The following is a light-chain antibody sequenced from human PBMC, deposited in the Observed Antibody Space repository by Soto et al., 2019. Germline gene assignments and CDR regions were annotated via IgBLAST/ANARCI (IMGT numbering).Light chain of an antibody. CDR1: QRVSSSY. Sequence: EIVLTKSQGTLSLSPGERATLSCRASQRVSSSYLAWYQHKPGQAPRLLIDGAYSMANGIPDRFSGSGSGTDFTIAISRLEPEDIAVYFCLRYGSSPPFTFGQGTKVEI. J-gene: IGKJ2*01. CDR2: GAY. V-gene: IGKV3-20*01. CDR3: LRYGSSPPFT.